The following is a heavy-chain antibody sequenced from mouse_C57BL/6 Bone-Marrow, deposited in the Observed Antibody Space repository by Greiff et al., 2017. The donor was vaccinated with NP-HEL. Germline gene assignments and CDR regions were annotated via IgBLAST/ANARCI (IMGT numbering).Heavy chain of an antibody. CDR3: ARDYGSREPYAMDY. V-gene: IGHV1-50*01. Sequence: VQLQQPGAELVKPGASVKLSCKASGYTFTSYWMQWVKQRPGQGLEWIGEIDPSDSYTNYNQKFKGKATLTVDTSSSTAYMQRSSLTSEDSAVYYCARDYGSREPYAMDYWGQGTSVTVSS. CDR1: GYTFTSYW. D-gene: IGHD1-1*01. J-gene: IGHJ4*01. CDR2: IDPSDSYT.